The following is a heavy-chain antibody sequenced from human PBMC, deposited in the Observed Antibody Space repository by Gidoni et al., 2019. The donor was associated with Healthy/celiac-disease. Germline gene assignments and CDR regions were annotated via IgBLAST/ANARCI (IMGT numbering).Heavy chain of an antibody. J-gene: IGHJ4*02. D-gene: IGHD3-10*01. CDR1: GFTFSGYA. CDR2: ISYDGSNK. Sequence: QVHLVASGGGVVQPGRSLRLSCAASGFTFSGYAMHWVRQPPGKGLEWVAFISYDGSNKYYADSVKGRFTITRDNSKNTVYLQMNSLRAEDTAVYYCAKATSGVRGPAGYWGQGTLVTVSS. CDR3: AKATSGVRGPAGY. V-gene: IGHV3-30*18.